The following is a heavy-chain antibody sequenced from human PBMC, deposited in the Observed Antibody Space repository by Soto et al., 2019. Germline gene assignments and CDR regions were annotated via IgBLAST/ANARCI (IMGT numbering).Heavy chain of an antibody. J-gene: IGHJ3*02. CDR3: GRHGGYYYDPSGYPVFVI. V-gene: IGHV4-59*01. Sequence: SETLSLTCTVSGGSISSYYWRWIRQPPGKGLAWIGYIYYRGSTNYNLSLKSRVTISVDTSKNQFSLKLSSVTAADTAVYYCGRHGGYYYDPSGYPVFVILDQGTIVT. D-gene: IGHD3-22*01. CDR2: IYYRGST. CDR1: GGSISSYY.